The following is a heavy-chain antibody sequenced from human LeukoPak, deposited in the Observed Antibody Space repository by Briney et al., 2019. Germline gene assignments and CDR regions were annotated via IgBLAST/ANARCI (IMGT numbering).Heavy chain of an antibody. D-gene: IGHD3-22*01. V-gene: IGHV4-39*01. Sequence: PSKTLSLTCIVSGGSISSSSYYWGWIRQPPGKGLEWIGSIYYSGSTYYNPSLKSRVTISVDTSKNQFSLKLSSVTAADTAVYYCARRGSSYHIDYWGQGTLVTVSS. CDR2: IYYSGST. J-gene: IGHJ4*02. CDR3: ARRGSSYHIDY. CDR1: GGSISSSSYY.